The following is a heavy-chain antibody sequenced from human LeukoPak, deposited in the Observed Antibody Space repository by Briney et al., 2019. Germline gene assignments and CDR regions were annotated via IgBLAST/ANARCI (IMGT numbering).Heavy chain of an antibody. CDR3: ARFGCSSTSCYANFDY. V-gene: IGHV3-74*01. CDR2: INSDGSST. CDR1: GFTFSSYW. Sequence: PGGSLRLSCAASGFTFSSYWMHWVRQAPGKGLVWVARINSDGSSTSYADSVKGRFTISRDNAKNTLYLQMNSLRAEDTAVYYCARFGCSSTSCYANFDYWGQGTLVTVSS. J-gene: IGHJ4*02. D-gene: IGHD2-2*01.